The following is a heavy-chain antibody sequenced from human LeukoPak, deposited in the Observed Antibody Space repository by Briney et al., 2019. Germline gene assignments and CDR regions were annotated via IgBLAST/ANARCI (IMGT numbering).Heavy chain of an antibody. CDR3: ASIRPGSGVLRYFDWSHYYYYYMDV. J-gene: IGHJ6*03. CDR1: GYSISSGYY. CDR2: IYHSGST. Sequence: SETLSLTCTVSGYSISSGYYWGWIRQPPGKGLEWIGSIYHSGSTYYNPSLKSRVTISVDTSKNQFSLKLSSVTAADTAVYYCASIRPGSGVLRYFDWSHYYYYYMDVWGKGTTVTVSS. V-gene: IGHV4-38-2*02. D-gene: IGHD3-9*01.